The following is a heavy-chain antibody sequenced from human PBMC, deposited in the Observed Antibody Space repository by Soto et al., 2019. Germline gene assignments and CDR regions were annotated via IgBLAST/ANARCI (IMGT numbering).Heavy chain of an antibody. J-gene: IGHJ5*02. V-gene: IGHV1-18*04. CDR1: GYTFTSYG. D-gene: IGHD2-21*01. CDR3: ARFNPHNNWFDP. Sequence: ASVEVSCKASGYTFTSYGISWVRQAPGQGLEWMGWISAYNGNTNYAQKLQGRVTMTTDTSTSTAYMELRSLRSDDTAVYYCARFNPHNNWFDPWGQGTLVTVSS. CDR2: ISAYNGNT.